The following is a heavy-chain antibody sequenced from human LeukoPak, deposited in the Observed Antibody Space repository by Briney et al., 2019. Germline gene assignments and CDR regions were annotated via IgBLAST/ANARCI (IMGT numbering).Heavy chain of an antibody. J-gene: IGHJ3*02. Sequence: GRSLRLSCAASGFTFSSYAMHWVRQAPGKGLEWVAAISYDGSNKYYADSVKGRFTISRDNSKNTLYLQMNSLRAEDTAVYYCARDKQLGYCSGGSCYYDAFDIWGQGTMVTVSS. CDR1: GFTFSSYA. CDR2: ISYDGSNK. CDR3: ARDKQLGYCSGGSCYYDAFDI. D-gene: IGHD2-15*01. V-gene: IGHV3-30*04.